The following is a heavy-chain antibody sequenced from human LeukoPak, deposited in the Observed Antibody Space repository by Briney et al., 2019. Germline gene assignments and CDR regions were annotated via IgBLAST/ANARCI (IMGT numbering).Heavy chain of an antibody. CDR1: GFTFSSYG. D-gene: IGHD4-17*01. CDR2: ISYDGSNK. J-gene: IGHJ6*04. V-gene: IGHV3-30*18. Sequence: GRSLRLSCAASGFTFSSYGMHWVRQAPGKGLEGVAVISYDGSNKYYADSVKGRFTISRDNSKNTLYLQMNSLRAEDTAVYYCAKIYGDYVMAYYYGMDVWGKGTTVTVSS. CDR3: AKIYGDYVMAYYYGMDV.